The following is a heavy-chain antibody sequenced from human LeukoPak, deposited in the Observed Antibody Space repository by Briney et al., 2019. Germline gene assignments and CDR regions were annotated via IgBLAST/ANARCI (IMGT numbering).Heavy chain of an antibody. CDR1: GGSISSNSYY. Sequence: SETLPLTCTVSGGSISSNSYYWSWIRQHPGKGLEWIGYIYYTGSTYHNPSLKSRITLSVDTSKNQFSLKLSSVTAADTAVYYCARAPRMVRGIIASDFDSWGQGTLVTVSS. CDR3: ARAPRMVRGIIASDFDS. D-gene: IGHD3-10*01. CDR2: IYYTGST. V-gene: IGHV4-31*03. J-gene: IGHJ4*02.